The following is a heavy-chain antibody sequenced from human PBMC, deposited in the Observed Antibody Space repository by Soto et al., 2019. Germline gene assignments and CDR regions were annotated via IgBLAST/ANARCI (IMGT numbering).Heavy chain of an antibody. J-gene: IGHJ4*02. CDR3: AIHGHDSGGGCFVY. D-gene: IGHD2-8*02. CDR1: GVTVSSNY. V-gene: IGHV3-66*04. CDR2: IYSGGST. Sequence: EVQLVESGGGLVQPGGSLRLSCAASGVTVSSNYMSWVRQAPGKGLEWVSVIYSGGSTYYADSVKGRFTISRDNSKNTLYLQMNSLRAEDTAVYYCAIHGHDSGGGCFVYWGQGTLGTVSS.